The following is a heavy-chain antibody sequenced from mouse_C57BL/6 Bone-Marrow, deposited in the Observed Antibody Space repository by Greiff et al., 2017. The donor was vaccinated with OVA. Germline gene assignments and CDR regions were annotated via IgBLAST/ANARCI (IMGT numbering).Heavy chain of an antibody. V-gene: IGHV1-81*01. CDR3: ARSYYGNYDYAMGY. D-gene: IGHD2-10*01. Sequence: VQLQQSGAELARPGASVKLSCKASGYTFTSYGISWVKQRTGQGLEWIGEIYPRSGNTYYNEKFKGKATLTADKSSSTAYMELRSLTSEDSAVYFCARSYYGNYDYAMGYWGQRTSVTGSS. J-gene: IGHJ4*01. CDR1: GYTFTSYG. CDR2: IYPRSGNT.